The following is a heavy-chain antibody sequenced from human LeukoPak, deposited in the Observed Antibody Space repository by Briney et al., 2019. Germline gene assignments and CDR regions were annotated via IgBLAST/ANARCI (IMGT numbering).Heavy chain of an antibody. D-gene: IGHD3-10*01. Sequence: PSETLSLTCTVSGDSITSISSSSYYWGWIRQPPGKGLEWIGRIYTSGSTNYNPSLKSRVTMSVDTSKKQFSLKLSSVTGADMAVYYCARAGYYYATREYYFDYWGQGTLVTGSS. V-gene: IGHV4-61*05. CDR1: GDSITSISSSSYY. CDR3: ARAGYYYATREYYFDY. CDR2: IYTSGST. J-gene: IGHJ4*02.